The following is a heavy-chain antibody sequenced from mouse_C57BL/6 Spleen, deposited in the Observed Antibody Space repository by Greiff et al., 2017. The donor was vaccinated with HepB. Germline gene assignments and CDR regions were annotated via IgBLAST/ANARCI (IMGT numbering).Heavy chain of an antibody. V-gene: IGHV1-50*01. CDR1: GYTFTSYW. D-gene: IGHD2-3*01. CDR3: ARYDRAMDY. Sequence: QVQLQQPGAELVKPGASVKLSCKASGYTFTSYWMQWVKQRPGQGLEWIGEIDPSDSYTNYNQKFKGKATLTVDTSSSTAYMQRSSLTSEDSAVYYCARYDRAMDYWGQGTSVTVSS. CDR2: IDPSDSYT. J-gene: IGHJ4*01.